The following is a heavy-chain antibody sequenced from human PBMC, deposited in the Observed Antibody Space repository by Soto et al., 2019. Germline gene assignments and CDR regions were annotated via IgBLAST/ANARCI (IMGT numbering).Heavy chain of an antibody. CDR2: ISGSGGST. V-gene: IGHV3-23*01. CDR3: ANSYAYVLVSWFDP. Sequence: GGPLELSCAAPGLTFGSNAMSWARRAPGKGLEWVSAISGSGGSTYYADSVKGRFTISRDNSKNTLYLQMNSLRAEDTAVYYCANSYAYVLVSWFDPWGQGTLVTVSS. CDR1: GLTFGSNA. D-gene: IGHD3-16*01. J-gene: IGHJ5*02.